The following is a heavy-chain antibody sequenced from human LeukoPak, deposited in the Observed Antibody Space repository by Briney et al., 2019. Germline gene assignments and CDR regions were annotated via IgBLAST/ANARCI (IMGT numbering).Heavy chain of an antibody. D-gene: IGHD3-16*01. J-gene: IGHJ4*02. V-gene: IGHV4-39*06. CDR2: IYYSGST. CDR3: ARDYGYYVWGYYFDY. Sequence: SETLSLTCTVSGGSISSSSYYWGWIRQPPGKGLEWIGSIYYSGSTYYNPSLKSRVSISVDTSKNQFALKLSSVTTADTAVYYCARDYGYYVWGYYFDYWGQGTLVTVSS. CDR1: GGSISSSSYY.